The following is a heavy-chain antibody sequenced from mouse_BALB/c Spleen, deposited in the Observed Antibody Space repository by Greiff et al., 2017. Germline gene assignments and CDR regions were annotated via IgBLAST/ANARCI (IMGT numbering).Heavy chain of an antibody. Sequence: EVQLQQSGPELVKPGASVKMSCKASGYTFTSYVMHWVKQKPGQGLEWIGYINPYNDGTKYNEKFKGKATLTSDKSSSTAYMELSSLTSEDSAVYYCARWEDSSGYVWFAYWGQGTLVTVSA. D-gene: IGHD3-2*01. V-gene: IGHV1-14*01. J-gene: IGHJ3*01. CDR3: ARWEDSSGYVWFAY. CDR1: GYTFTSYV. CDR2: INPYNDGT.